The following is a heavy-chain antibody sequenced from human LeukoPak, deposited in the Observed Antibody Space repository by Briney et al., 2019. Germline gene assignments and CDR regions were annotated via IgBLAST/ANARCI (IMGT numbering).Heavy chain of an antibody. CDR1: GFTVSTNY. CDR2: IYRSGST. Sequence: GGSLRLSCAASGFTVSTNYVSWVRQAPGQGLEWVSVIYRSGSTYYADSVKGRFTISRDNSKNTLYLQMNRLRAEDTAVYYCARDSGHDAFDIWGQGTMVTVSS. J-gene: IGHJ3*02. CDR3: ARDSGHDAFDI. V-gene: IGHV3-53*01.